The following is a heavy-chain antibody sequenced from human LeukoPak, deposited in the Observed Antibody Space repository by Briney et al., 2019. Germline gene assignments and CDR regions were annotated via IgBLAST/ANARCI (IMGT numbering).Heavy chain of an antibody. CDR2: ISAYNGNT. D-gene: IGHD6-19*01. Sequence: GASVKVSCKASGYTFTSYGISWVRQAPGQGLEWMGWISAYNGNTNYAQKLQGRVTMTRDTSTSTVYMELSSLRSEDTAVYYCARDDSSGWYTFDYWGQGTLVTVSS. V-gene: IGHV1-18*01. CDR3: ARDDSSGWYTFDY. CDR1: GYTFTSYG. J-gene: IGHJ4*02.